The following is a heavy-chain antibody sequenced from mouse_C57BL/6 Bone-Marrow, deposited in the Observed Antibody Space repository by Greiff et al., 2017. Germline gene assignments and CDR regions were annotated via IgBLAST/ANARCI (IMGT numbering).Heavy chain of an antibody. V-gene: IGHV14-4*01. CDR2: IDPENGDT. J-gene: IGHJ4*01. Sequence: VQLQQSGAELVRPGASVKLSCTASGFNIKDDYMHWVKQRPEQGLEWIGWIDPENGDTEYASKFQGKATITADTSSNTAYLQLSSLTSEDTAVYYCTTRAIYYDYDVGRPGYAMDYWGQGTSVTVSS. D-gene: IGHD2-4*01. CDR3: TTRAIYYDYDVGRPGYAMDY. CDR1: GFNIKDDY.